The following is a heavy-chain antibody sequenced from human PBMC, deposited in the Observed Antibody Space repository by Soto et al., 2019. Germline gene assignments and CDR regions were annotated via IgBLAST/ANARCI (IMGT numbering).Heavy chain of an antibody. J-gene: IGHJ4*01. Sequence: ASVKVSCKTSGYAFPHYVINWVRQAPGHGLEWMGFSTHTGNTNYAQNFQGRVVLTTDTSTSTAYMEVTSLRSDDTAVYYCARSGEHPLDYWSQRTPVTVSS. CDR1: GYAFPHYV. D-gene: IGHD1-26*01. CDR2: STHTGNT. CDR3: ARSGEHPLDY. V-gene: IGHV1-18*01.